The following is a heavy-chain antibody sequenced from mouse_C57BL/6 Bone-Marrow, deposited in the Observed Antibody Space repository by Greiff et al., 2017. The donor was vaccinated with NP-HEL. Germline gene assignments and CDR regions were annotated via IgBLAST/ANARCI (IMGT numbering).Heavy chain of an antibody. CDR2: ISSGGGYT. CDR1: GFTFSSYG. D-gene: IGHD2-4*01. Sequence: EVQLVESGGDLVKPGGSLKLSCAASGFTFSSYGMSWVRQTPDKRLEWVATISSGGGYTYYPDSVKGRFTISRDNAKNTLYLQMRSLKSEDTAMYYCASPYDYDVAWFAYWGRGTLVTVSA. CDR3: ASPYDYDVAWFAY. V-gene: IGHV5-6*01. J-gene: IGHJ3*01.